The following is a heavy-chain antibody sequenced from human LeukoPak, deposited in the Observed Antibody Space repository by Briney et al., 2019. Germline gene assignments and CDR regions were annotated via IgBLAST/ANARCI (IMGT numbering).Heavy chain of an antibody. D-gene: IGHD6-19*01. J-gene: IGHJ5*02. CDR2: ISGSGGST. Sequence: PGGSLRLSCAASGFTFSSYAMSWVRQAPGKGLEWVSAISGSGGSTYYADSVKGRFTISRDNSKNTLYLQMNSLRAEDTAVYYCAKAHLSGSIAVAADWFDPWGQGTLVTVSS. V-gene: IGHV3-23*01. CDR3: AKAHLSGSIAVAADWFDP. CDR1: GFTFSSYA.